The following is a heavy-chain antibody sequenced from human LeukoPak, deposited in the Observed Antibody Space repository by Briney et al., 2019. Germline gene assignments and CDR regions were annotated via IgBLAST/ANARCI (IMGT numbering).Heavy chain of an antibody. CDR3: ARDLSETYSDYYFDY. CDR1: GYTFTGYY. D-gene: IGHD1-26*01. Sequence: ASVKVSCTASGYTFTGYYMHWVRQAPGQGLEWMGWINTNTGNPTYAQGFTGRFVFSLDTSVSTAYLQISSLKADDTAVYYCARDLSETYSDYYFDYWGQGTLVTDSS. V-gene: IGHV7-4-1*02. CDR2: INTNTGNP. J-gene: IGHJ4*02.